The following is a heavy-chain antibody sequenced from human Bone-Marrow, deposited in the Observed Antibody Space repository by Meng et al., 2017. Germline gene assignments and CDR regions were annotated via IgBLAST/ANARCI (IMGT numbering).Heavy chain of an antibody. CDR3: ARDLWGSYHNDYYFDY. V-gene: IGHV4-4*02. D-gene: IGHD3-16*02. Sequence: SETLSLTCAVSGGSISSSSWWSWVRQPPGKGLEWIREIYQSGSTNYNPSLKSRVTISVDKAKNQFSLKLSSVTAADTAVYYCARDLWGSYHNDYYFDYWGQGTLVTVSS. CDR1: GGSISSSSW. CDR2: IYQSGST. J-gene: IGHJ4*02.